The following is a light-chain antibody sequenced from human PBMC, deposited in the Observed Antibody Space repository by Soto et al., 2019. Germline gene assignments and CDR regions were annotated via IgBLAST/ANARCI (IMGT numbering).Light chain of an antibody. CDR1: GSSIGTNT. J-gene: IGLJ2*01. CDR3: AAWDGSLNNVL. Sequence: QSVLTQPPSASGIPGQRVTISCSGGGSSIGTNTVNWYRQLPGTAPKLVIFGDNQRPSGVPDRFSGSKSGTSASLAISGLQSEDEADYYCAAWDGSLNNVLFGGGTKLTVL. V-gene: IGLV1-44*01. CDR2: GDN.